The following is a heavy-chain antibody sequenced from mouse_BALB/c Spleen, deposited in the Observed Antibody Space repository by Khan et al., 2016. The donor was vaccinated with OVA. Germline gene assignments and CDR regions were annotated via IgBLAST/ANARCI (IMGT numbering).Heavy chain of an antibody. Sequence: VELVESGAELARPGASVKMSCKASGYTFTSYTIHWIKKRPGQGLEWIGYINPSNGYTNYNQKLKDKATLNTDKSSTTAYLQLSSLTSDESAVYNSVRDGAYHRNDGWFAYWGQGTLVTVSA. D-gene: IGHD2-14*01. J-gene: IGHJ3*01. CDR1: GYTFTSYT. CDR3: VRDGAYHRNDGWFAY. V-gene: IGHV1-4*01. CDR2: INPSNGYT.